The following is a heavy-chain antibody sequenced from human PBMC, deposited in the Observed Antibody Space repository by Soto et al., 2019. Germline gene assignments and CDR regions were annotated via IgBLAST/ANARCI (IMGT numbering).Heavy chain of an antibody. J-gene: IGHJ3*02. Sequence: QVQLVESGGGVVKPGRSLRLSCAASGFTFSSYAMHWVRQAPGKGLEWVAVISYDGSNKYYADSVKGRITIARDNSKTSLDLQMNSMRAEDTAVYYCGRDADDYSRSDAFDIWGQGTMVTVSS. CDR2: ISYDGSNK. V-gene: IGHV3-30-3*01. CDR3: GRDADDYSRSDAFDI. D-gene: IGHD5-12*01. CDR1: GFTFSSYA.